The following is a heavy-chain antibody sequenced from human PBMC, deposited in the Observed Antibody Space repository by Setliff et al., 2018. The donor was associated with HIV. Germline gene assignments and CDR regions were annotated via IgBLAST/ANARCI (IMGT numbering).Heavy chain of an antibody. Sequence: PGGSLRLSCAASGSTFSGYWMHWVRQSQGRGWLGVAHIKGDGSITKYADSVKGRFTISRDNAKNTLYLQMNSLRAEDTAVYYCARDYSYVGFDLWGRGTLVTVSS. CDR3: ARDYSYVGFDL. V-gene: IGHV3-74*03. CDR1: GSTFSGYW. CDR2: IKGDGSIT. D-gene: IGHD4-4*01. J-gene: IGHJ2*01.